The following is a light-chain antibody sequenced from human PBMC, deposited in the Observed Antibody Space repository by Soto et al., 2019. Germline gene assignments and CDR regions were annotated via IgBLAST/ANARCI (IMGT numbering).Light chain of an antibody. CDR1: QSVLYSANNKHY. J-gene: IGKJ3*01. Sequence: DIVMTQAPDALAVSLGERDTINCKSSQSVLYSANNKHYLAWYQQRPGQRPKLLIYGSSTLESGVPDRFSGSGSGTDFTLTISSLQAEDVAVYYCQQYYSTPFTFGPGTTVHI. CDR2: GSS. V-gene: IGKV4-1*01. CDR3: QQYYSTPFT.